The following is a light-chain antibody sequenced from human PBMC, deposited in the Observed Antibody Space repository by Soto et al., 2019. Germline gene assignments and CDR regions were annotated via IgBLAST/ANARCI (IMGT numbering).Light chain of an antibody. V-gene: IGKV3-20*01. J-gene: IGKJ1*01. CDR3: QQYGTSPWT. Sequence: EIVLTQSPGTLSLSPVESATLSCRASQSVSSNYLAWYQQKPGQAPRLLIYGASSRATGVPDRFSGSGSGTDFTLTISRLEPEDFAVYFCQQYGTSPWTFGQGTKVEIK. CDR2: GAS. CDR1: QSVSSNY.